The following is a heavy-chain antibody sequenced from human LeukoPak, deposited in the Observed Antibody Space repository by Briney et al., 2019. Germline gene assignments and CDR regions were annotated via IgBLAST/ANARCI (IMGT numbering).Heavy chain of an antibody. V-gene: IGHV1-46*01. J-gene: IGHJ4*02. Sequence: ASVKVSCKASGYTFTTYNINWVRQATGQGLEWMGIINPSGGSTSYAQKFQGRVTMTRDMSTSTAYMELSSLRSEDMAVYYCARAVRYSSGPLTDLHPYYFDSWGQGTLVTVSS. CDR3: ARAVRYSSGPLTDLHPYYFDS. CDR2: INPSGGST. D-gene: IGHD6-19*01. CDR1: GYTFTTYN.